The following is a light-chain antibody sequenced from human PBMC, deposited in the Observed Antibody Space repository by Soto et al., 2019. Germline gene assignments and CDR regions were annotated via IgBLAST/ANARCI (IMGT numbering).Light chain of an antibody. J-gene: IGLJ1*01. CDR3: QTWGTGIHYV. CDR1: SGHSSYA. V-gene: IGLV4-69*01. CDR2: LNSDGSH. Sequence: QALVTQSPSASASLGASVKLTCTLSSGHSSYAIAWHQQQPEKGPRYLMKLNSDGSHSKGDGIPDRFSGSSSGAERYLTISSLQSEDEADYYCQTWGTGIHYVFGTGTKLTVL.